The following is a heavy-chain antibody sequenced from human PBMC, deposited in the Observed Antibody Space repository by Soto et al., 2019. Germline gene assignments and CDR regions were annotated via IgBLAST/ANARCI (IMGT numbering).Heavy chain of an antibody. V-gene: IGHV4-39*01. CDR3: APLSVSLSGPYGIHV. Sequence: SETLSLTCSVSGYSVSSSDYYWAWIRQPPGKGLEWIGSMLYSGLTYYNPSLKSRVTLSVDTSKSQFSVRLNSVTASDTAVYYCAPLSVSLSGPYGIHVWGQGTTVTVSS. CDR1: GYSVSSSDYY. J-gene: IGHJ6*02. D-gene: IGHD2-15*01. CDR2: MLYSGLT.